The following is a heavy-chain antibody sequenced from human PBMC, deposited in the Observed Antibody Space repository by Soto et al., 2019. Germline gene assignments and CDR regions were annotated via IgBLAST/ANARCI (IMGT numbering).Heavy chain of an antibody. V-gene: IGHV4-4*02. D-gene: IGHD3-22*01. J-gene: IGHJ4*02. CDR2: IYYSGSL. Sequence: SETLSLTCTVSGGSISSGNWWTWVRQPPGKGLEWIGQIYYSGSLKYNPSLKSRVTISVDKSKNQFSLSLSSATAADTAVYYCARTYYYDSSGYSKEYYFDYWGQGTLVTVSS. CDR1: GGSISSGNW. CDR3: ARTYYYDSSGYSKEYYFDY.